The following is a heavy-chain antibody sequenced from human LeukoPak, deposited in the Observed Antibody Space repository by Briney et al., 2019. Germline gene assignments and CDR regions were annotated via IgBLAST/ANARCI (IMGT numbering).Heavy chain of an antibody. D-gene: IGHD5-24*01. Sequence: SSETLSLTCTVSGGSISSYYWSWIRQPPGKGLEWIGYIYYSGSTNYNPSLKSRVTIAVDTSKNQFSLKLSSVTAADTAVYYCASSVEMATIDAFDIWGQGTMVTVSS. CDR2: IYYSGST. CDR3: ASSVEMATIDAFDI. CDR1: GGSISSYY. J-gene: IGHJ3*02. V-gene: IGHV4-59*01.